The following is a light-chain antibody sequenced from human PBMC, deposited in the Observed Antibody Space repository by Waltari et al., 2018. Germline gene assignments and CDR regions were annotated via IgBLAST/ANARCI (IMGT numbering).Light chain of an antibody. V-gene: IGLV2-8*01. Sequence: QSALTQPPSASGSPGQSVTISCTGTSSDVGGYNYVSWYQQHPGKAPKLMIYEGSKRPSGVPARFSGSKSGNTASLTVSGLQAEDEADDYCSSYAGSNKVFGGGTKLTVL. CDR1: SSDVGGYNY. CDR2: EGS. CDR3: SSYAGSNKV. J-gene: IGLJ2*01.